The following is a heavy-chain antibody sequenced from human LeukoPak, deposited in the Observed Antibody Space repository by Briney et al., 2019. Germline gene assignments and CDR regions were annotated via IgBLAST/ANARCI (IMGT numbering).Heavy chain of an antibody. CDR3: ARGLRSGADWFDA. D-gene: IGHD4-17*01. V-gene: IGHV3-11*05. CDR1: GLTFSDYY. Sequence: AETLSLSCAAYGLTFSDYYRTWIRQPPGKGLEWVSYISSRSSYTNYADSVTGRYTISRDNAKNSLNLHMSSLRVEDTAVYYCARGLRSGADWFDAWGQGTLVRVFS. J-gene: IGHJ5*02. CDR2: ISSRSSYT.